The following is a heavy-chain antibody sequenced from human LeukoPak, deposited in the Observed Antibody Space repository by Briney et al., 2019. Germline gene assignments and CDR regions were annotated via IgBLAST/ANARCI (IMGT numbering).Heavy chain of an antibody. V-gene: IGHV1-69*04. CDR2: IIPILGIA. Sequence: SVKVSCKASGGTFSSYAISWVRQAPGQGLEWMGRIIPILGIANYAQKFQGRVTITADKSTSTAYMELSSLRSEDTAVYYCAIRMYYYDSSGYSDYWGQGTLVTVSS. CDR3: AIRMYYYDSSGYSDY. CDR1: GGTFSSYA. J-gene: IGHJ4*02. D-gene: IGHD3-22*01.